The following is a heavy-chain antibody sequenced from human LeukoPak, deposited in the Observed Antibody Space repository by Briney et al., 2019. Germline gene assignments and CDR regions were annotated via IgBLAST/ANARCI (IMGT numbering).Heavy chain of an antibody. D-gene: IGHD3-22*01. CDR2: INVDSGNT. J-gene: IGHJ3*02. CDR3: ATDREMIGRVTAFDI. CDR1: GYTFTSYA. Sequence: GGSLRLSCAASGYTFTSYAMHWVRQAPGQRLEWMAWINVDSGNTKYSQEFQGRVTITRDTSASTAYMELSSLRSEDTAVYYCATDREMIGRVTAFDIWGQGTMVTVSS. V-gene: IGHV1-3*03.